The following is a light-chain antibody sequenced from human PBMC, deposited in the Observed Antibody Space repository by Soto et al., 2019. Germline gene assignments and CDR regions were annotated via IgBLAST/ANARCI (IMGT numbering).Light chain of an antibody. CDR3: QQSYSTPYT. CDR1: QTFSNF. V-gene: IGKV1-39*01. CDR2: GAS. Sequence: DIQMTQSPSSLSASVGDRVTITCRASQTFSNFLNWYQQKPGKAPKLLVHGASSLQSGVPSRFSGSGSGTDFTLIITSLQPEDSATYYCQQSYSTPYTFGQGTKLQIK. J-gene: IGKJ2*01.